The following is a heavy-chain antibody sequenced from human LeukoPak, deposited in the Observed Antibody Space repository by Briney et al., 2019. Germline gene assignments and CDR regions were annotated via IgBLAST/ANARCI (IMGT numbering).Heavy chain of an antibody. V-gene: IGHV1-69*04. J-gene: IGHJ6*03. D-gene: IGHD1-26*01. CDR2: IIPILGIA. Sequence: SVKVSCKASGGTFSSYAISWVRQAPGQGLEWMGRIIPILGIANYVQKVQGRVTMTTDTSTSTAYMELRSLTSDDTAVYYCARDLVGATYYYYYHMDVWGKGTTVTVSS. CDR1: GGTFSSYA. CDR3: ARDLVGATYYYYYHMDV.